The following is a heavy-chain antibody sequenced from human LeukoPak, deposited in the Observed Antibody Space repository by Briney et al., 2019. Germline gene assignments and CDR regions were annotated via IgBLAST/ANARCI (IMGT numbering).Heavy chain of an antibody. V-gene: IGHV4-39*01. Sequence: SETLSLTCTVSGGSISSSSYYWGWIRQPPGKGLEWIGGIYYSGSTYYSPSLKSRVTISVDTSNNQFSLKLSSVTAADTAVYYCARTLWYCSSTSCYPIDAAYYFDNWGQGTLVTVSS. D-gene: IGHD2-2*01. J-gene: IGHJ4*02. CDR3: ARTLWYCSSTSCYPIDAAYYFDN. CDR1: GGSISSSSYY. CDR2: IYYSGST.